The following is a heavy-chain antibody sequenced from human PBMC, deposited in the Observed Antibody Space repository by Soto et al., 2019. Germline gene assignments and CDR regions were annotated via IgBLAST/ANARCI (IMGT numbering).Heavy chain of an antibody. CDR2: ISYDGSNK. CDR3: ARDLQRITIFGVVIIPPDYYYGMDV. Sequence: SLRLSCASCGFTFSSYAMHWVRKTPGKGQEWVAVISYDGSNKYYAESVKGRFTISRDNSKNTLYLQMNSLRAEDTAVYYCARDLQRITIFGVVIIPPDYYYGMDVWGQGTTVTVSS. J-gene: IGHJ6*02. V-gene: IGHV3-30-3*01. CDR1: GFTFSSYA. D-gene: IGHD3-3*01.